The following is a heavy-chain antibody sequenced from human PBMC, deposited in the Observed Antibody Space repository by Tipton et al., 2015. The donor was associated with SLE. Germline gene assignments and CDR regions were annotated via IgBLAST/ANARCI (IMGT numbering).Heavy chain of an antibody. V-gene: IGHV4-59*08. CDR3: ARNTTVTTPGYYYYGMDV. J-gene: IGHJ6*02. CDR2: IYYSGST. CDR1: GGSISSHY. D-gene: IGHD4-17*01. Sequence: TLSLTCTVSGGSISSHYWSWIRQPPGKGLEWIGYIYYSGSTNYNPSLKSRVTISVDTSKNQFSLKLSSVTAADTAVYYCARNTTVTTPGYYYYGMDVWGQGTTVTVSS.